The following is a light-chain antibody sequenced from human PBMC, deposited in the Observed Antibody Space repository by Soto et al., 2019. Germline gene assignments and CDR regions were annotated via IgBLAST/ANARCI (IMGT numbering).Light chain of an antibody. V-gene: IGLV3-1*01. Sequence: SYELTQQPSVSVSPGQTASITCSGDKLGDKYACWYQQKPGQSPVLVIYQDSKRPSGIPERFSGSNSGNTATLTISGTQAMDEADYYCQAWDSSTVVFGGGNKLTVL. CDR2: QDS. J-gene: IGLJ2*01. CDR1: KLGDKY. CDR3: QAWDSSTVV.